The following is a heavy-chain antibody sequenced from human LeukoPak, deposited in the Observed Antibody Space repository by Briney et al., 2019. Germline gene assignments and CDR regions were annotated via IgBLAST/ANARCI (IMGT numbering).Heavy chain of an antibody. CDR1: GFTFSTYA. J-gene: IGHJ3*02. CDR2: ISSNGGGT. D-gene: IGHD3-3*01. Sequence: LSGGSLRLSCSASGFTFSTYAMHWVPQVPGKGLEYVSAISSNGGGTYYADSVKGRFTISRDNSKNTLFLQMSSLRAEDTAVYYCVKGQTFFGVVMDIWGQGTMVTVSS. V-gene: IGHV3-64D*09. CDR3: VKGQTFFGVVMDI.